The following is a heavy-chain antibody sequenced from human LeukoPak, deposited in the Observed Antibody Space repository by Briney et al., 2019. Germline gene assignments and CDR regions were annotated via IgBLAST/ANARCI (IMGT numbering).Heavy chain of an antibody. CDR2: INSDGSST. CDR3: ARETHSYGRPFDY. V-gene: IGHV3-74*01. CDR1: GFTFSSYW. J-gene: IGHJ4*02. Sequence: GGSLRLSCAASGFTFSSYWMHWVRQAPGKGLVWVSRINSDGSSTSYADSVKGRFTISRDNAKNTLYLQMNSLRAEDTAVYYYARETHSYGRPFDYWGQGTLVTVSS. D-gene: IGHD5-18*01.